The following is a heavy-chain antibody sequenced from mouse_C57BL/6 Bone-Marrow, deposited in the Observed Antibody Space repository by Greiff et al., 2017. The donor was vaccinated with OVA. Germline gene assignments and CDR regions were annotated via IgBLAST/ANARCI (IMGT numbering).Heavy chain of an antibody. CDR1: GFTFSDYY. CDR3: ARGDYGSSYLYYYAMDY. D-gene: IGHD1-1*01. J-gene: IGHJ4*01. V-gene: IGHV5-12*01. CDR2: ISNGGGST. Sequence: EVKLMESGGGLVQPGGSLKLSCAASGFTFSDYYMYWVRQTPEKRLEWVAYISNGGGSTYYPDTVKGRFTISRDNAKNTLYLQMSRLKSEDTAMYYCARGDYGSSYLYYYAMDYWGQGTSVTVSS.